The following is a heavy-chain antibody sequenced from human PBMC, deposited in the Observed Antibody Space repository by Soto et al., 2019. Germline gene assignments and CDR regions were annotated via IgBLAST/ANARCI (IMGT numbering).Heavy chain of an antibody. CDR2: IYHSGST. J-gene: IGHJ5*02. D-gene: IGHD3-10*01. Sequence: SETLSLTCAVSGYSISSGYYWGWIRQPPGKGLEWIGSIYHSGSTYYNPSLKSRVTISVDTSNNQFSLKLSSVTAADPAVYYCARDLGYGSASYYSDGVNWFDPWGQGTLVTVSS. V-gene: IGHV4-38-2*02. CDR1: GYSISSGYY. CDR3: ARDLGYGSASYYSDGVNWFDP.